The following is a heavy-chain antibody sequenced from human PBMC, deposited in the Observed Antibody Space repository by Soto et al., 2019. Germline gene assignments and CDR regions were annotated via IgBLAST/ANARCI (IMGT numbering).Heavy chain of an antibody. J-gene: IGHJ4*02. D-gene: IGHD3-22*01. CDR2: IYFRGTT. Sequence: SETLSLTCTVSGGSISSYYWSWIRQPPGKGLEWIGYIYFRGTTNYNPSLKSRVTMSADTSKNQFPLKLNSVTAADTAVYYCARMNYYDTSGYPFDYWGQGMMVTVS. CDR3: ARMNYYDTSGYPFDY. V-gene: IGHV4-59*01. CDR1: GGSISSYY.